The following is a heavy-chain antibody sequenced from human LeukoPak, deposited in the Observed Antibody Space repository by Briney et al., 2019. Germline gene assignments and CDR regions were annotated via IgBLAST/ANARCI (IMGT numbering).Heavy chain of an antibody. Sequence: SETLSLTCTVSGGSISSYYWSWIQQPAGKGLEWIGRIYTSGSTNYNPSLKGRVTMSVDTSKNQFSLKLSSVTAADTAVYYCARDNDFWSGYRYAFDIWGQGTMVTVSS. CDR1: GGSISSYY. J-gene: IGHJ3*02. V-gene: IGHV4-4*07. D-gene: IGHD3-3*01. CDR3: ARDNDFWSGYRYAFDI. CDR2: IYTSGST.